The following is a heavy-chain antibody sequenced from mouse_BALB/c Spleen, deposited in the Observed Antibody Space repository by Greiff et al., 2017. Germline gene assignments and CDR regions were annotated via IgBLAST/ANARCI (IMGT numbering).Heavy chain of an antibody. J-gene: IGHJ2*01. D-gene: IGHD2-1*01. Sequence: EVHLVESGAELVKPGASVKLSCTASGFNIKDTYMHWVKQRPEQGLEWIGRIDPANGNTKYDPKFQGKATITADTSSNTAYLQLSSLTSEDTAVYYCARWAYGNYGYWGQGTTLTVSS. V-gene: IGHV14-3*02. CDR3: ARWAYGNYGY. CDR1: GFNIKDTY. CDR2: IDPANGNT.